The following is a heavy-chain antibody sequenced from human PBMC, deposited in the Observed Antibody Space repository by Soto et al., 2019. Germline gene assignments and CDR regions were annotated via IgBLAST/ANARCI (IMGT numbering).Heavy chain of an antibody. J-gene: IGHJ4*02. CDR1: GFTFSSYA. CDR3: AKDYVYGDYSSWADY. V-gene: IGHV3-23*01. CDR2: ISGSGGST. Sequence: GGSLRLSCAASGFTFSSYAMSWVRQAPGKGLEWVSAISGSGGSTYYADSVKGRFTISRDNSKNTLYLQMNSLGAEDTAVYYCAKDYVYGDYSSWADYWGQGTLVTVSS. D-gene: IGHD4-17*01.